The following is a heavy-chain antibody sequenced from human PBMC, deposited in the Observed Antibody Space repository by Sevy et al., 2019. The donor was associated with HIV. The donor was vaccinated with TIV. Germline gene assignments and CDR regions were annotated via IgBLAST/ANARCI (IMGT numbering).Heavy chain of an antibody. J-gene: IGHJ6*02. V-gene: IGHV1-18*01. CDR3: ARAQWLHDIGGYYYYYYGMDV. CDR2: ISAYNGNT. Sequence: ASVKVSCKASGYTFTSYGISWVRQAPGQGLEWMGWISAYNGNTNYAQKLQGRVTMTTDTSTSTAYMELRSLRSDDTAVYYCARAQWLHDIGGYYYYYYGMDVWGQGTTVTVSS. CDR1: GYTFTSYG. D-gene: IGHD5-12*01.